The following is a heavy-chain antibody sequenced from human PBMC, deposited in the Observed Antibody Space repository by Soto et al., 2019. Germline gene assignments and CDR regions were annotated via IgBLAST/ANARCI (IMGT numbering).Heavy chain of an antibody. D-gene: IGHD5-18*01. CDR2: ISYDGSYK. CDR3: AKARGYTYDDAIDY. CDR1: GFTFSNYG. Sequence: QVQLVESGGGVVQPGRSLRLSCVVSGFTFSNYGMHWVRQAPGKGLEWVAVISYDGSYKYYADSVKGRFTISRDNSKNTLYLKMNSLRAWDTAVYYCAKARGYTYDDAIDYWGQGTLVTVSS. J-gene: IGHJ4*02. V-gene: IGHV3-30*18.